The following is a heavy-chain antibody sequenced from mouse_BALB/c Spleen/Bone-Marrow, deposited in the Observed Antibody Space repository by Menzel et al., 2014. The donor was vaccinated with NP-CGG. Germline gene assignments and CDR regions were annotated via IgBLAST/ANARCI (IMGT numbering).Heavy chain of an antibody. V-gene: IGHV1-53*01. CDR2: INLSNGGT. J-gene: IGHJ4*01. D-gene: IGHD2-3*01. CDR1: GYTFTTYY. Sequence: QVHVKQSGTELVKPGASVKLSCKASGYTFTTYYIYWVKQRAGQGLEWIGEINLSNGGTNFNEKYKSKATLTVDKSSSTSYMQLSSLTSEDSAVYYCTKDGHNYYAMDYWGQGTSVTVSS. CDR3: TKDGHNYYAMDY.